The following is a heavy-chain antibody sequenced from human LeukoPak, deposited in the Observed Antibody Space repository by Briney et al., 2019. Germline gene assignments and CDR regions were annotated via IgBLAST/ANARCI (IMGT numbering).Heavy chain of an antibody. CDR3: ARVPGWRIFDY. CDR1: GGSFSGYY. V-gene: IGHV4-34*01. Sequence: SETLSLTCAVYGGSFSGYYWSWIRQPPGKGLEWIGEINHSGSTNYNPSLKSRVTISVDTSKNQFSLKLSSVTAADTAVYYCARVPGWRIFDYWGQGTLVTVSS. D-gene: IGHD2-15*01. CDR2: INHSGST. J-gene: IGHJ4*02.